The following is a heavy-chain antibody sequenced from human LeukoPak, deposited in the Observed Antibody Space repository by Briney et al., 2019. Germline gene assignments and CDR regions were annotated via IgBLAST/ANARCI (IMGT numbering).Heavy chain of an antibody. V-gene: IGHV3-21*01. CDR3: AREGCSGGSCASDY. CDR2: ISSSSSYI. Sequence: PGGSLRLSCAASGFTFSSYSMNWVRQAPGKGLEWFSSISSSSSYIYYADSVKGRFTISRDNAKNSLYLQMNSLRAEDTAVYYCAREGCSGGSCASDYWGQGTLVTVSS. CDR1: GFTFSSYS. D-gene: IGHD2-15*01. J-gene: IGHJ4*02.